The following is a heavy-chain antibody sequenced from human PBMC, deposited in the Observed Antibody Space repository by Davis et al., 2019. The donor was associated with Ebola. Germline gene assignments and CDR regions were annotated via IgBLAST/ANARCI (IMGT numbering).Heavy chain of an antibody. CDR1: GYTFTSYA. J-gene: IGHJ4*02. Sequence: ASVKVSCKASGYTFTSYAMHWVRQAPGQRLEWMGWINAGNGNTKYSQKFQGRVTITRDKSTSTASMELSSLRSEDTAVYYCARVAGTAIRAYYFDYWGQGTLVTVSS. CDR2: INAGNGNT. D-gene: IGHD2-21*02. V-gene: IGHV1-3*01. CDR3: ARVAGTAIRAYYFDY.